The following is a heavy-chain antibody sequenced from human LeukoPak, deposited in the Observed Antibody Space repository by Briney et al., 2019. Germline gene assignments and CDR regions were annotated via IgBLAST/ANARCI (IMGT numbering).Heavy chain of an antibody. CDR3: ARRRGYSYGYADY. Sequence: GEINHSGSTNYNPSLKSRVTISVDTSKNQFSLKLSSVTAADTAVYYCARRRGYSYGYADYWGQGTLVTVSS. D-gene: IGHD5-18*01. J-gene: IGHJ4*02. V-gene: IGHV4-34*01. CDR2: INHSGST.